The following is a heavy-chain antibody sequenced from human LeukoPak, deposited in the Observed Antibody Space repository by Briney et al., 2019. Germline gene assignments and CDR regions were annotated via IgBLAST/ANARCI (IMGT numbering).Heavy chain of an antibody. J-gene: IGHJ5*02. CDR1: GYTFTSYD. CDR3: ARTYYYDSDGYPNWFDP. V-gene: IGHV1-8*01. Sequence: ASVKVSCKASGYTFTSYDINWARQATGQGLEWMGWMNPNSGNTGYAQRFQGRVTMTRNTSISTAYMELSSLRSEDTAVYYCARTYYYDSDGYPNWFDPWGQGTLVTVSS. CDR2: MNPNSGNT. D-gene: IGHD3-22*01.